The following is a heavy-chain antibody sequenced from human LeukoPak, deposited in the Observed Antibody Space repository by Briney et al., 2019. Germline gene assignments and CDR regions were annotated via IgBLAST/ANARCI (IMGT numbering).Heavy chain of an antibody. CDR3: ARDKGYSSSWGLFDY. D-gene: IGHD6-13*01. CDR1: GGSISSSSYY. Sequence: SETLSLTCTVSGGSISSSSYYWGWIRQPPGKGLEWIGYIYYSGSTYYNPSLKSRVTISVDTSKNQFSLKLSSVTAADTAVYYCARDKGYSSSWGLFDYWGQGTLVTVSS. CDR2: IYYSGST. V-gene: IGHV4-31*03. J-gene: IGHJ4*02.